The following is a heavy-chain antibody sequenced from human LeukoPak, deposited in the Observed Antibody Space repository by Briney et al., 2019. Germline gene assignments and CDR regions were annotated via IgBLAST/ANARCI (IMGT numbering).Heavy chain of an antibody. CDR3: ARGDYGDYQPGPLPSDI. CDR1: GGTFSSYA. V-gene: IGHV1-69*05. CDR2: IIPIFGTA. D-gene: IGHD4-17*01. J-gene: IGHJ3*02. Sequence: ASVEVSCKASGGTFSSYAISWVRQAPVQGLEWMGGIIPIFGTANYAQKFQGRVTITTDESTSTAYMELSSLRSEDTAVYYCARGDYGDYQPGPLPSDIWGQGTMVTVSS.